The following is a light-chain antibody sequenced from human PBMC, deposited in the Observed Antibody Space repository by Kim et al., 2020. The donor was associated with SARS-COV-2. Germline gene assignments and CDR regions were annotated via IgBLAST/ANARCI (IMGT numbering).Light chain of an antibody. CDR3: AAWDSITIWV. V-gene: IGLV4-60*03. Sequence: VKLTYTLSSGHSNYIIAWHQQQPGKAPRFLMKLDGSGNYNKGSGVPDRFSGSSSGADRYLTISNLESGDEADYYCAAWDSITIWVFGGGTQLTVL. CDR2: LDGSGNY. CDR1: SGHSNYI. J-gene: IGLJ3*02.